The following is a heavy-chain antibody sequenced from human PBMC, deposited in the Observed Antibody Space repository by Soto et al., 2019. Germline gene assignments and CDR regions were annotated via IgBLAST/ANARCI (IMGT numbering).Heavy chain of an antibody. Sequence: QVQLVQSGAEVKKPGASVKVSCKASGYTFTSYDINWVRQATGQGLGWMGWMNPNSGNTAYAKTFQGRITMTRNSSIRTVYMELSSLRSEDTAVYYCARENAGLDVWGQGTTVTVSS. CDR3: ARENAGLDV. J-gene: IGHJ6*02. V-gene: IGHV1-8*01. CDR2: MNPNSGNT. CDR1: GYTFTSYD. D-gene: IGHD1-1*01.